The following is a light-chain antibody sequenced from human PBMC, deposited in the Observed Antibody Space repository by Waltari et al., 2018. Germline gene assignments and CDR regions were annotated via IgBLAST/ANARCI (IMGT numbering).Light chain of an antibody. Sequence: QTVVTQEPSFSVSPGGTVTLTCGLSSGSVSTNYYPGWYQQTPGQAPRTLIYSPNTRPSGVPDRFSGYILGNKAALTITGAQADDESDYYCVLYMGSGIWVFGGGTKLTVL. V-gene: IGLV8-61*01. CDR1: SGSVSTNYY. CDR2: SPN. J-gene: IGLJ3*02. CDR3: VLYMGSGIWV.